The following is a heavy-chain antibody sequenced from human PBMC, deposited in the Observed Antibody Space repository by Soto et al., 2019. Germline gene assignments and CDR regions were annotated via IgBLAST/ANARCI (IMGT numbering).Heavy chain of an antibody. V-gene: IGHV2-5*02. D-gene: IGHD3-3*01. CDR3: AHRILRTVFGLVTTTAIYFDF. CDR1: GFSLTTSGVG. CDR2: IYWDDDK. Sequence: QITLNESGPTVVKPAETLTLTCTFSGFSLTTSGVGVGWIRQSPGKAPEWLALIYWDDDKRYSASLKSSLTITKDTSKNQVVLTMASVDPADTATYYCAHRILRTVFGLVTTTAIYFDFWGQRTPVVVSS. J-gene: IGHJ4*02.